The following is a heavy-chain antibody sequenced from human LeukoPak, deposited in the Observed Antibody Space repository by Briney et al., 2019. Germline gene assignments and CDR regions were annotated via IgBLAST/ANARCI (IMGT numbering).Heavy chain of an antibody. V-gene: IGHV3-11*04. CDR1: GFTFSDYY. CDR3: ARAINRSGPHAFDI. CDR2: ISSSGSTI. D-gene: IGHD3-3*01. Sequence: PGGSLRLSCAASGFTFSDYYMSWIRQAPGKGLEWVSYISSSGSTIYYADSVKGRFTISRDNAKDSLYLQMNSLRAEDTAVYYCARAINRSGPHAFDIWGQGTMVTVSS. J-gene: IGHJ3*02.